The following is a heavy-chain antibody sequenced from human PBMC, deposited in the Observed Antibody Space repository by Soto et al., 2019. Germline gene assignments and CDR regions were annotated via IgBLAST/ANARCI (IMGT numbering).Heavy chain of an antibody. CDR1: GGSISSSNW. J-gene: IGHJ4*02. V-gene: IGHV4-4*02. CDR2: IYHSGST. CDR3: ARGEAYDSSGYYENLRYFDY. D-gene: IGHD3-22*01. Sequence: SETLSLTCAVSGGSISSSNWWSWVRQPPGKGLEWIGEIYHSGSTNYNPSLKSRVTISVDKSKNQFSLKLSSVTAADAAVYYCARGEAYDSSGYYENLRYFDYWGQGTLVTVSS.